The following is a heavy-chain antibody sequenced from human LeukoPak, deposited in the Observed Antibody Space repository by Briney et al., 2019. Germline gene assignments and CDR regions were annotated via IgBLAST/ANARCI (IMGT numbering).Heavy chain of an antibody. CDR1: GFTFSSYA. V-gene: IGHV3-48*02. Sequence: GRSLRLSCAASGFTFSSYAMHWVRQAPGKGLEWVSYISGSSSTIYHADSVKGRFTISRDNAKNSLYLQMNSLRDEDTAVYYCTRSDWFDPWGQGTLVIVST. CDR2: ISGSSSTI. J-gene: IGHJ5*02. CDR3: TRSDWFDP.